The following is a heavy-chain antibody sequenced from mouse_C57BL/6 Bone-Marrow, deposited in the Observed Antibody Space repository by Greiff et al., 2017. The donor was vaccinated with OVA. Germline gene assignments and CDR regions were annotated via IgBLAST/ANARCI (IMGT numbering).Heavy chain of an antibody. CDR1: GYTFTSYW. Sequence: QVQLQQPGPELVKPGASVKLSCKASGYTFTSYWMHWVKQRPGQGLEWIGNINPSNGGTNYNEKFKSKATLTVDKSSSTAYMQLSSLTSEDSAVYYCARSAYYYGSRAWFAYWGQGTLVTVSA. V-gene: IGHV1-53*01. CDR2: INPSNGGT. CDR3: ARSAYYYGSRAWFAY. D-gene: IGHD1-1*01. J-gene: IGHJ3*01.